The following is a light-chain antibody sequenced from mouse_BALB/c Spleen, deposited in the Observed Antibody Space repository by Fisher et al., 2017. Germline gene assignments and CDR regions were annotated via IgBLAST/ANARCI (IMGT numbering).Light chain of an antibody. J-gene: IGKJ4*01. Sequence: IVLTQSTAIMSASPGEKVTLTCSASSSVSSSYLYWYQQKPGSSPKLWIYSTSKLASGVPSRFSGSGSGTSYSLTISSMEAEDAATYYCQQFTSTFGSGTKLEIK. CDR3: QQFTST. V-gene: IGKV4-79*01. CDR2: STS. CDR1: SSVSSSY.